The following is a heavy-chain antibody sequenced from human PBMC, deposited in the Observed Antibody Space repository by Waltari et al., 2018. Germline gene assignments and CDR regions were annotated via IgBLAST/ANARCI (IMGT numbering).Heavy chain of an antibody. CDR1: GFTFTSYW. V-gene: IGHV3-7*01. J-gene: IGHJ4*02. CDR3: ARGVDDDSGYRPCDY. Sequence: EVQLVESGGGLVQPGGSLRLSCAASGFTFTSYWMTWVRQPPGKGLEWVANIKQDGSEKFYVASAKGRFTISRDNAKDSLHLQMNTLTAEDTAVYYCARGVDDDSGYRPCDYWGQGTLVSVSS. D-gene: IGHD5-12*01. CDR2: IKQDGSEK.